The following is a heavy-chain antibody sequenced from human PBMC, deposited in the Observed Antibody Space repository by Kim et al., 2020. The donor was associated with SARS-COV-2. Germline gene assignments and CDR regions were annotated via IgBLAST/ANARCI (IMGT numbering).Heavy chain of an antibody. J-gene: IGHJ5*01. Sequence: SETLSLTCAVYGGSFSGYYWSWIRQPPGKGLEWIGEINHSGSTNYNPSLKSRVTISVDTSKNQFSLKLSSVTAADTAVYYCARGRPGYYYGSGSLRNWF. CDR1: GGSFSGYY. D-gene: IGHD3-10*01. V-gene: IGHV4-34*01. CDR2: INHSGST. CDR3: ARGRPGYYYGSGSLRNWF.